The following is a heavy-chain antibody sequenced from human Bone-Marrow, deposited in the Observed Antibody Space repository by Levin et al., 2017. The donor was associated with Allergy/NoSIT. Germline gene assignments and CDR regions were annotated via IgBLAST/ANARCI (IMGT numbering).Heavy chain of an antibody. J-gene: IGHJ4*03. Sequence: GESLKISCAASGFSFSDDYMSWIRQAPGKGLEWVSYISNSGSYMNYGDSVQGRFTISRDNARSSLYLQMSSLRDDDTAVYYCARARGAGPGGYFDYWGQGTLVTVSS. CDR3: ARARGAGPGGYFDY. CDR2: ISNSGSYM. D-gene: IGHD3-10*01. V-gene: IGHV3-11*01. CDR1: GFSFSDDY.